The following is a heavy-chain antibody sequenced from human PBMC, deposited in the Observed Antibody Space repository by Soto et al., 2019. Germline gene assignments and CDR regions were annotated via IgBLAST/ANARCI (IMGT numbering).Heavy chain of an antibody. D-gene: IGHD3-22*01. CDR2: IIPIFGTA. CDR1: GGTFSSYA. J-gene: IGHJ4*02. Sequence: SVKVSCKASGGTFSSYAISWVRQAPGQGLEWMGGIIPIFGTANYAQKFQGRVTITADESTSTAYMELSSLRSEDTAVYYCGRDKAYYYNSSVYSAAAYWGKGPLVPVSP. CDR3: GRDKAYYYNSSVYSAAAY. V-gene: IGHV1-69*13.